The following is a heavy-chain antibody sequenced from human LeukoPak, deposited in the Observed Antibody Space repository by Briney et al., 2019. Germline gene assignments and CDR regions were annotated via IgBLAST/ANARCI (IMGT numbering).Heavy chain of an antibody. D-gene: IGHD3-10*01. CDR1: GDSISSYY. CDR3: ARHSGYGMDV. Sequence: PSETLSLTCTVSGDSISSYYWSWIRQPPGKGLEWIGYIFYTGSASYNPSLKSRVTMSVDTSKNQFSLKLSSVTAADTAVYYCARHSGYGMDVWGQGTTVTVS. V-gene: IGHV4-59*08. CDR2: IFYTGSA. J-gene: IGHJ6*02.